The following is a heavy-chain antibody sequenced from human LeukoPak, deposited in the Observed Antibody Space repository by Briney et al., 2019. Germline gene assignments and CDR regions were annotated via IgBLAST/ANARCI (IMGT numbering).Heavy chain of an antibody. CDR3: AKVRGASDY. CDR2: ISGSGGST. CDR1: GFTFSSYA. V-gene: IGHV3-23*01. J-gene: IGHJ4*02. D-gene: IGHD2-21*01. Sequence: HPGGSLRLPCAASGFTFSSYAMSWVRQAPGKGLEWVSAISGSGGSTYYADSVKGRSTISRDNSKNTLYLQMNSLRAEDTAVYYCAKVRGASDYWGQGTLVTVSS.